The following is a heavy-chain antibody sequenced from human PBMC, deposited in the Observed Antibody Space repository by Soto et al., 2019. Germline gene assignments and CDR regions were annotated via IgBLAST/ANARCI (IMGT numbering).Heavy chain of an antibody. V-gene: IGHV1-46*01. CDR1: GYTFTSYY. CDR2: INPSGGST. J-gene: IGHJ6*02. Sequence: ASVKVSCKASGYTFTSYYMHWVRLAPGQGLEWMGIINPSGGSTSYAQKFQGRVTMTRDTSTSTVYMELSSLRSEDTAVYYCASGYDSSGYWGWSRTPPNYYCYYGMDVWGQGTTVTASS. CDR3: ASGYDSSGYWGWSRTPPNYYCYYGMDV. D-gene: IGHD3-22*01.